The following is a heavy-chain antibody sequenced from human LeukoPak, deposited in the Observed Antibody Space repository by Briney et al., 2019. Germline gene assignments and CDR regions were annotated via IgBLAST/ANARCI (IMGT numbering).Heavy chain of an antibody. CDR3: ATSYGSGSYPY. V-gene: IGHV4-39*01. D-gene: IGHD3-10*01. CDR2: IYYSGST. J-gene: IGHJ4*02. CDR1: GGSISSSSYY. Sequence: SETLSLTCTVSGGSISSSSYYWGWIRQPPGKGLEWIGSIYYSGSTYYNPSLKSRVTISVDTSKNQFSLKLSSVTAADTAVYYCATSYGSGSYPYWGQGTLVTVSS.